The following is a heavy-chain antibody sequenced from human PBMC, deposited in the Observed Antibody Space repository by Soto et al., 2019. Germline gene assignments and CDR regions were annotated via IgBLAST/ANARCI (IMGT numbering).Heavy chain of an antibody. CDR1: GGSISSYY. J-gene: IGHJ6*02. Sequence: SETLSLTCTGSGGSISSYYWSWIRQPPGKGLEWIGYIYYSGSTVYNPPFKSRVTISVDTSKNQFSLKLNSVTAADTAVYYCARDLWGYCGTDCYPLDVWGQGTTVTVSS. D-gene: IGHD2-21*02. CDR3: ARDLWGYCGTDCYPLDV. CDR2: IYYSGST. V-gene: IGHV4-59*01.